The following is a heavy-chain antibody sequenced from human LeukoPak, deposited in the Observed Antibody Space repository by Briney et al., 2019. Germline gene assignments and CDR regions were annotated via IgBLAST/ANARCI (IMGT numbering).Heavy chain of an antibody. CDR2: ISSSSTTI. CDR3: ARDRSGGYVSYFDS. J-gene: IGHJ4*02. D-gene: IGHD3-22*01. CDR1: KFTFSLYN. V-gene: IGHV3-48*02. Sequence: GGSLRLPCEASKFTFSLYNMNWVRQAPGKGLEWVSYISSSSTTIYYADSVKGRFTISRDNAKSSLFLQMNSLRDEDTAVYFCARDRSGGYVSYFDSWGQGTLVTVSS.